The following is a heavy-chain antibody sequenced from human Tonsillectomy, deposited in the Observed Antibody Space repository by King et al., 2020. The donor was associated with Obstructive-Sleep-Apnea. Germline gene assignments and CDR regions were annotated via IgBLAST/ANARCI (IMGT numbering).Heavy chain of an antibody. J-gene: IGHJ4*02. D-gene: IGHD3-16*01. CDR3: ARKGASVSIDY. CDR1: GGSISSGGYY. V-gene: IGHV4-31*01. CDR2: IYDLGGT. Sequence: VQLQESGPGLVKPSQTLSLTCTVSGGSISSGGYYWSWIRQHPGKGLEWIGYIYDLGGTYYNPSSKIQVTISVDTPKNQFSLKLSSVTAADTAVYYCARKGASVSIDYWGQGTLVTVSS.